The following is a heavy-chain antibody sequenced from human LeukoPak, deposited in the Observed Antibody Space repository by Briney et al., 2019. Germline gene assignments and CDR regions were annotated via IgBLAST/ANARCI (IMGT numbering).Heavy chain of an antibody. Sequence: PSETLSLTCTVSGYSISSGHYWGWFRQPPGKGLEWLATIYRNGDTNYSPSFKRRVTISLDTSKNQFSLMLTSVTAADTAVYYCARQSGDRSPFHEYYMDVWGKGTTVTVSS. CDR3: ARQSGDRSPFHEYYMDV. CDR2: IYRNGDT. J-gene: IGHJ6*03. D-gene: IGHD3-22*01. V-gene: IGHV4-38-2*02. CDR1: GYSISSGHY.